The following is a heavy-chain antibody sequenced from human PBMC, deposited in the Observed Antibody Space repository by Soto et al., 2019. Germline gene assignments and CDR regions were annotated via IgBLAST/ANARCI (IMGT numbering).Heavy chain of an antibody. J-gene: IGHJ4*02. CDR1: GYTFTTYT. V-gene: IGHV1-3*01. CDR2: INAGSGYT. D-gene: IGHD1-1*01. CDR3: ARDVGTTRGFDY. Sequence: AASVKVSCKASGYTFTTYTIHWVRQAPGQRLEWMGWINAGSGYTKYSEDFQGRVTITRDTSATTAYMELSSLRSEDTSVYYCARDVGTTRGFDYWGQGTLVTVSS.